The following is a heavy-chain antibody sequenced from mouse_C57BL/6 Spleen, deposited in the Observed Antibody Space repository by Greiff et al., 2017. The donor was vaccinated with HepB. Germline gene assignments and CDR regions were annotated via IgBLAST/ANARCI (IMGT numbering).Heavy chain of an antibody. J-gene: IGHJ4*01. D-gene: IGHD1-1*02. Sequence: EVKLVESGGGLVQPGGSMKLSCVASGFTFSNYWMNWVRQSPEKGLEWVAQIRLKSDNYATHYAESVKGRFTISRDDSKSSVYLQMNNLRAEDTGIYYCTKNYDYYAMDYWGQGTSVTVSS. CDR2: IRLKSDNYAT. V-gene: IGHV6-3*01. CDR3: TKNYDYYAMDY. CDR1: GFTFSNYW.